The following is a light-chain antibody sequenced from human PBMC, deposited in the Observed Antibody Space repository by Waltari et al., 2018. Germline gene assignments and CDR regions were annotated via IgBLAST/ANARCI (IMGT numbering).Light chain of an antibody. V-gene: IGKV3-15*01. CDR1: QCVSSN. J-gene: IGKJ2*03. CDR2: GAS. CDR3: QQYNNWPG. Sequence: EIVMTQSPATLSVSPGERATLSCRASQCVSSNLAWYQQKPGQAPRLLIYGASTRATGIPARFSGSGSGTEFTLTISSLQSEDFAVYYCQQYNNWPGFGQGTKLEIK.